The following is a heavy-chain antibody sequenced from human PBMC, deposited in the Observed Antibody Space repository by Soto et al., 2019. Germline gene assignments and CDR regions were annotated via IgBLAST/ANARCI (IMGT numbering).Heavy chain of an antibody. CDR2: ISAYNGNT. V-gene: IGHV1-18*01. CDR1: GYTFTSYG. CDR3: ARDRSIRSGSYYRGVNYYGMDV. Sequence: GASVKVSCKASGYTFTSYGISWVRQAPGQGLEWMGWISAYNGNTNYAQKLQGRVTMTADTSTSTAYMELRSLRSDDTAVYYCARDRSIRSGSYYRGVNYYGMDVWGQGTTVTVS. D-gene: IGHD3-10*01. J-gene: IGHJ6*02.